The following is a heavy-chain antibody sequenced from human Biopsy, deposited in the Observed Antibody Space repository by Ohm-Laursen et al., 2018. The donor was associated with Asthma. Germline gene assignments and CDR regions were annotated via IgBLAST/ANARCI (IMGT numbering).Heavy chain of an antibody. CDR1: GFTFSSYA. CDR2: ISGSGGST. V-gene: IGHV3-23*01. J-gene: IGHJ4*02. D-gene: IGHD1-26*01. Sequence: SLRLPCSASGFTFSSYAMSWVRQAPGKGLEWVSAISGSGGSTYYADSVKGRFTISRDNSKNTLYLQMNSLRAEDTAVYYCAKDSGSYHADFDHWGQGTQVTVSS. CDR3: AKDSGSYHADFDH.